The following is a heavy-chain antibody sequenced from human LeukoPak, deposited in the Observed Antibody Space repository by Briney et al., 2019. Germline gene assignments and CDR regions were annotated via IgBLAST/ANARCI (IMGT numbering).Heavy chain of an antibody. Sequence: GGSLRLSCTASGFTFSSYAMNWVRQAPGKGLEWVSGIGAGGTFTYYADSVKGRFTISRDNSKNTLYLQMNSLRAEDTAVYYCAKDRSGYGYYGMDVWGQGTTVTVSS. D-gene: IGHD3-3*01. V-gene: IGHV3-23*01. CDR2: IGAGGTFT. J-gene: IGHJ6*02. CDR1: GFTFSSYA. CDR3: AKDRSGYGYYGMDV.